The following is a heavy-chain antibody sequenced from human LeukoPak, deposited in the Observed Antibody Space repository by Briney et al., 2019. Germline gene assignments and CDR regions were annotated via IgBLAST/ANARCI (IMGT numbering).Heavy chain of an antibody. CDR1: GFTFSSNG. V-gene: IGHV3-33*06. J-gene: IGHJ4*02. CDR3: AKDQARNYYGSSGFDY. Sequence: GRSLRLSCAASGFTFSSNGMDWVRQAQGKGREWVAAIGYEGSNQYYADSVKGRFTISRDNSKNTLYLQMNSLRAGDKAVYYCAKDQARNYYGSSGFDYWGQGTLVTVSS. D-gene: IGHD3-22*01. CDR2: IGYEGSNQ.